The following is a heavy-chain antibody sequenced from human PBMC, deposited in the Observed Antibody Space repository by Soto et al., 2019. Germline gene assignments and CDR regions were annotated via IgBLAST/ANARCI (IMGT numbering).Heavy chain of an antibody. Sequence: PGGSLRLSCAASGFTFSNNGIHWVRQAPCKGLEWVAVISYDGNNKYYADSVKGRLTISRDNSKNTVYLQMNNLRAEDTAMYYCAKGGGGNYLTYYYYYGMDVWGQGTTVTVSS. J-gene: IGHJ6*02. CDR1: GFTFSNNG. D-gene: IGHD2-15*01. CDR2: ISYDGNNK. CDR3: AKGGGGNYLTYYYYYGMDV. V-gene: IGHV3-30*18.